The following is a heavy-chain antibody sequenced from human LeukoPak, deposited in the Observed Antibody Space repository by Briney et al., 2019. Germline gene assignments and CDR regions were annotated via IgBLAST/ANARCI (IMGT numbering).Heavy chain of an antibody. Sequence: SETLSLTCTVSGGSISSYYWSWIRQPPGKGLEWIGYIYYSGSTNYNPSLKSRVTISVDTSKNQFSLKLSSVTAADTAVYYCAGQNANLLQECYGDYRLHYWGQGTLVTVSS. CDR2: IYYSGST. D-gene: IGHD4-17*01. V-gene: IGHV4-59*01. J-gene: IGHJ4*02. CDR1: GGSISSYY. CDR3: AGQNANLLQECYGDYRLHY.